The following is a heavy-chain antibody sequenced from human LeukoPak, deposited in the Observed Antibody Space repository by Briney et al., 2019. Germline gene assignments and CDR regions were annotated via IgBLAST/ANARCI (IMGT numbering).Heavy chain of an antibody. CDR2: IYYSGNT. CDR3: ARGGSVVAARLDY. CDR1: GGSISSYY. J-gene: IGHJ4*02. Sequence: PSETLSLTCTVSGGSISSYYWSWIRQPPGKGLECIGYIYYSGNTKYNPSLKSRVTISVDTSKDQFSLKLSSVTAADTAVYYCARGGSVVAARLDYWGQGTLVTVSS. V-gene: IGHV4-59*01. D-gene: IGHD2-15*01.